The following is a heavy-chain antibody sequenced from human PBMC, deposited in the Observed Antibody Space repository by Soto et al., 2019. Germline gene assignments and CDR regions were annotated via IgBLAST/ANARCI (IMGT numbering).Heavy chain of an antibody. CDR1: GFTFSSYW. D-gene: IGHD3-3*01. Sequence: VQLVESGGGLVQPGGSLRLSCAASGFTFSSYWMSWVRQAPGKGLEWVANIKQDGSEKYYVDSVKGRFTISRDNAMNSLYLQMNSLRAEDTAVYYCARVQRGLSIFGVVSAPYYYYGMDVWGQGTTVTVSS. V-gene: IGHV3-7*05. CDR3: ARVQRGLSIFGVVSAPYYYYGMDV. J-gene: IGHJ6*02. CDR2: IKQDGSEK.